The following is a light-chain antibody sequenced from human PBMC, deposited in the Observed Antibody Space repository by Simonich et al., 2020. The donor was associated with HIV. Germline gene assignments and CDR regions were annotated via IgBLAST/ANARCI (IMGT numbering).Light chain of an antibody. CDR2: DAS. J-gene: IGKJ1*01. CDR3: QQYYHTPPWT. Sequence: DIQMTQSPSSLSASVGDRVTMTCRASQGISNSLAWYQQKPGKAPTLLVYDASRLESGVPSRFSGRGSGTDYTLTISSLQPEDFATYYCQQYYHTPPWTFGQGTKVEIK. CDR1: QGISNS. V-gene: IGKV1-NL1*01.